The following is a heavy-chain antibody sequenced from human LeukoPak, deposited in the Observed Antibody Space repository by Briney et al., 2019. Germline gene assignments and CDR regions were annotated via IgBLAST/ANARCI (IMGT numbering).Heavy chain of an antibody. CDR1: GYTFADYY. Sequence: ASVKVSCKASGYTFADYYIHWVRQAPGQGLEWMGWIYPKSGGTNSAQKFQGRVTMTRDTSISTAYMELSRLKFDDTAVYYCARVSTSGYRDWLDPWGQGTLVTVST. CDR2: IYPKSGGT. CDR3: ARVSTSGYRDWLDP. D-gene: IGHD3-9*01. J-gene: IGHJ5*02. V-gene: IGHV1-2*02.